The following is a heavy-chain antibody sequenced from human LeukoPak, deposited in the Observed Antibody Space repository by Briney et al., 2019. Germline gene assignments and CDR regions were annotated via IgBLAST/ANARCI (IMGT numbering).Heavy chain of an antibody. J-gene: IGHJ6*04. CDR3: VRGADWTGYVTPSVDV. CDR1: GFTFSGYW. D-gene: IGHD3/OR15-3a*01. CDR2: INNDGSNA. Sequence: GGSLRLSCAASGFTFSGYWMHWVRQPPGKGLVWVSHINNDGSNATYADSVKGRLTVSRDNAKSTVNLQLNSLRVDDTAVHYCVRGADWTGYVTPSVDVWGKGTTVTVSS. V-gene: IGHV3-74*01.